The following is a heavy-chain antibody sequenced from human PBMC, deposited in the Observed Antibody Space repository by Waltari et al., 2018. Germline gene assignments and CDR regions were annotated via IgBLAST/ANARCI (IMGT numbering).Heavy chain of an antibody. Sequence: QVQLVQSGAEVKKPGASVKVSCKASGGTFSSYAISWVRQAPGQGLEWMGGIIPIFGTANYAQKFQGRVTITADESTSTAYMELSSLRSEDTAVYYCAREGGTYGYYYYYYYMDVWGKGTTVTISS. V-gene: IGHV1-69*13. J-gene: IGHJ6*03. CDR2: IIPIFGTA. CDR3: AREGGTYGYYYYYYYMDV. D-gene: IGHD3-10*01. CDR1: GGTFSSYA.